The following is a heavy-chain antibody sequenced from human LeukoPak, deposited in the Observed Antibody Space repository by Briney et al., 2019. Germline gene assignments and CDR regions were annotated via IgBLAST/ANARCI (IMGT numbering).Heavy chain of an antibody. CDR2: IDNSGETR. D-gene: IGHD3-22*01. CDR3: ARSQWLIYDVFDI. V-gene: IGHV3-48*03. J-gene: IGHJ3*02. Sequence: GSLRLSCAGSVFTFSSYEMNWVRQAAGKGREWVSYIDNSGETRYYADSVKGRLTISRDNAKNSLYLQMNSLRAEDTAVYYCARSQWLIYDVFDIWGQGTMVTVSS. CDR1: VFTFSSYE.